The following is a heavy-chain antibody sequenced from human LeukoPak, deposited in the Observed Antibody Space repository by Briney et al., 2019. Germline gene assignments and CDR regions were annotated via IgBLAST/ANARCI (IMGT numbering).Heavy chain of an antibody. CDR1: GDSVSSTTYY. CDR3: ARADYAPGSPLFDY. D-gene: IGHD3-10*01. Sequence: SSDTLTLTCTVWGDSVSSTTYYGRWIRQPPGKGLEWIGYIYNSGGTKYNPSLKSRVTMSVDTSKTQFSLHLSSVSAADTAVYYCARADYAPGSPLFDYWGQGTLVTVSS. V-gene: IGHV4-61*01. J-gene: IGHJ4*02. CDR2: IYNSGGT.